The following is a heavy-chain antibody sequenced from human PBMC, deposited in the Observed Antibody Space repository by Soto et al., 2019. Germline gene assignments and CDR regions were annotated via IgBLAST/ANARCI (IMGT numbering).Heavy chain of an antibody. Sequence: QVQLVESGGGAVQPGRSLRLSCAASGFTFGGYSMHWVRQAPGKGLEWVAVIAYDGSTEHYADAVKGRFSISRDNSKNTLYLEMNSLIAEDVGIYYCVRDGQGGHVEAFDYLGQGTLVTVSS. CDR1: GFTFGGYS. J-gene: IGHJ4*02. CDR3: VRDGQGGHVEAFDY. V-gene: IGHV3-30-3*01. D-gene: IGHD2-15*01. CDR2: IAYDGSTE.